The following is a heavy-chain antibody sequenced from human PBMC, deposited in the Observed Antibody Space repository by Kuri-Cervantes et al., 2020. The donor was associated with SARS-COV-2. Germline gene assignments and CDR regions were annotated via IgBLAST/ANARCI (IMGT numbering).Heavy chain of an antibody. V-gene: IGHV4-38-2*01. CDR2: ISHSGST. J-gene: IGHJ4*02. Sequence: GSLRLSCYVSGFSYHWGWIRQSPGKGLEWIGSISHSGSTYYSPSLKSRVTISADTSNNQFSLTMRSVAAADTALYYCARLGSGWSQDYWGQGTLVTVSS. CDR3: ARLGSGWSQDY. CDR1: GFSYH. D-gene: IGHD6-19*01.